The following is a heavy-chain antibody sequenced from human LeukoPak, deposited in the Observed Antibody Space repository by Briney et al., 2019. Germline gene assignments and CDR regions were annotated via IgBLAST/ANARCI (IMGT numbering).Heavy chain of an antibody. V-gene: IGHV4-39*02. CDR2: IYYSGNT. D-gene: IGHD3-10*01. CDR1: GDSISTSNSY. J-gene: IGHJ4*02. Sequence: PSETLSLTCTVSGDSISTSNSYWGWIRQPPGKGLEWIGSIYYSGNTYYNASLKSRVTISVDTSKNQFSLKLSSVTAADTAVYYCARESYYGSGSHTLDYWGQGTLVTVSS. CDR3: ARESYYGSGSHTLDY.